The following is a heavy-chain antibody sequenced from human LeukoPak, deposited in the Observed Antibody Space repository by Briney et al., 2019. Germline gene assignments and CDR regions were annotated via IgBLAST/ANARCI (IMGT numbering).Heavy chain of an antibody. CDR3: ARAEGDYYYYFYMDV. CDR2: IKQDGGEK. CDR1: GFPFSNYW. V-gene: IGHV3-7*01. Sequence: GGSLRLSCAASGFPFSNYWMSWVRQAPGKGLEWVANIKQDGGEKYYVDSVKGRFTTSRDNGKNSLYLQMNSLRAEDTAVHYCARAEGDYYYYFYMDVWGKGTTVTVSS. J-gene: IGHJ6*03.